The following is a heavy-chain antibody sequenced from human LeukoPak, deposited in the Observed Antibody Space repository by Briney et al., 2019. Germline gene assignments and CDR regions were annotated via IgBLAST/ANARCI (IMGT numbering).Heavy chain of an antibody. J-gene: IGHJ6*03. D-gene: IGHD3-10*01. CDR1: GYMFSNYY. V-gene: IGHV3-74*01. CDR3: ARGGYGHNMDV. CDR2: IKNAGIDT. Sequence: GGSLRLSCVGSGYMFSNYYMYWVRHAPGKGLVWVSRIKNAGIDTIYADSVNGRFTVSRDNAKNKVYLQMSSLRAEDTAVYYCARGGYGHNMDVWGEGPRSPSP.